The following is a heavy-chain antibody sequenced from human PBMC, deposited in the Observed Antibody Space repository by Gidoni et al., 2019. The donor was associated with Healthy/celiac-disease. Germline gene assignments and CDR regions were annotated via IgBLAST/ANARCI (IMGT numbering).Heavy chain of an antibody. CDR2: IYYSGST. CDR3: ARQGYYDYNYYYYMDV. D-gene: IGHD3-3*01. J-gene: IGHJ6*03. V-gene: IGHV4-39*01. Sequence: QLQLQESGPGLVKPSETLSLTCTVSGGSITTSSYYWGWIRHPPGKGLEWIGSIYYSGSTYYNPSLKSRVTISVDTSKNQFSLKLSSVTAADTSVYYCARQGYYDYNYYYYMDVWGKGTTVTVSS. CDR1: GGSITTSSYY.